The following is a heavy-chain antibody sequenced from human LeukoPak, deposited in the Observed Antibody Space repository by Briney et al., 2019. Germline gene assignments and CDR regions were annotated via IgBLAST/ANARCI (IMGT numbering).Heavy chain of an antibody. D-gene: IGHD1-26*01. CDR1: GYTFIDYY. CDR2: IHPNTVVT. J-gene: IGHJ4*02. Sequence: ASVKVSCKASGYTFIDYYIHWVRQAPGQGLEWMGWIHPNTVVTNFDQKFQGRVSLTRDTSISTAYMDLSRLRSDDTALYYCARGTKDILGPVDFWGQGTLVTVSS. CDR3: ARGTKDILGPVDF. V-gene: IGHV1-2*02.